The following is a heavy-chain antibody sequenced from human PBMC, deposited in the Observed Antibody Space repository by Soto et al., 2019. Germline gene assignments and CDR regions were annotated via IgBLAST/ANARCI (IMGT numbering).Heavy chain of an antibody. V-gene: IGHV3-33*01. CDR3: ARDSIKGPTDY. CDR2: IWYDGSNK. J-gene: IGHJ4*02. CDR1: GFTFSSYG. Sequence: QVQLVESGGGVVQPGRSLRLSCAASGFTFSSYGMHWVRQAPGKGLEWVAVIWYDGSNKYYADSVKGRFTISRDNSKNTLYLQMNSRRAEDTAVYYCARDSIKGPTDYWGQGTLVTVSS. D-gene: IGHD3-3*02.